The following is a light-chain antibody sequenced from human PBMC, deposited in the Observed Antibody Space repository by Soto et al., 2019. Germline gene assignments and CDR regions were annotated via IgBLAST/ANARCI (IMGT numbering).Light chain of an antibody. V-gene: IGKV1-27*01. J-gene: IGKJ2*01. CDR1: RDISSS. CDR3: QKYNSAPNT. Sequence: DVQMTQSPSSLSASVGDRVTISCRASRDISSSLAWYQKKPGKVPKLLIYAASTLHAGVQSRFSGSGSGTSFTLTINSLLPEDVATYYCQKYNSAPNTFGRGTRLEIK. CDR2: AAS.